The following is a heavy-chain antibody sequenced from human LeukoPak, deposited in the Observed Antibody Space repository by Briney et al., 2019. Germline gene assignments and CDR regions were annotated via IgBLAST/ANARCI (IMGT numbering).Heavy chain of an antibody. Sequence: GASVKVSCKASGYTFTSYAMHWVRQAPGQRLEWMGWINAGNGNTKYSQKFQGRVTITRDTSASTAYMGLSSLRSEDTAVYYCARDVPASPSDDYWGQGTLVTVSS. CDR3: ARDVPASPSDDY. CDR1: GYTFTSYA. D-gene: IGHD3-10*01. V-gene: IGHV1-3*01. J-gene: IGHJ4*02. CDR2: INAGNGNT.